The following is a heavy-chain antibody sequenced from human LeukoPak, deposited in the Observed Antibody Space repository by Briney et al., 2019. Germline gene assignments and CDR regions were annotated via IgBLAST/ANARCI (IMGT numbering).Heavy chain of an antibody. Sequence: PSETLSLTCTVSGGSISSNTWWSWVRQPPGKGLEWIGEIYHSGSTNYNPSLKSRVTVSVDKSMNQFSLKLSSVTAADAAVYYCASRTYKTAGNSAFDIWGQGTMVTVSS. CDR2: IYHSGST. D-gene: IGHD1-14*01. CDR1: GGSISSNTW. CDR3: ASRTYKTAGNSAFDI. V-gene: IGHV4-4*02. J-gene: IGHJ3*02.